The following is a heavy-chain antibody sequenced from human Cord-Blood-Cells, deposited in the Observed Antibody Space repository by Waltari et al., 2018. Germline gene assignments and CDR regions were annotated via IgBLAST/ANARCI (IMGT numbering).Heavy chain of an antibody. Sequence: QVQLVESGGGVVQPGRSLSLSCAASGFTFSSYGMHWVRQAPGKGLEWVAVIWYDGSNKYYADSVKGRFTISRDNSKNTLYLQMNSLRAEDTAVYYCARVLGYYYHYGMDVWGQGP. CDR1: GFTFSSYG. V-gene: IGHV3-33*01. CDR3: ARVLGYYYHYGMDV. CDR2: IWYDGSNK. J-gene: IGHJ6*02.